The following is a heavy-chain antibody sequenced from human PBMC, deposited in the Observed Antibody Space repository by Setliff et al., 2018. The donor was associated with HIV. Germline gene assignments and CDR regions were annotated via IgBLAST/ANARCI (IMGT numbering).Heavy chain of an antibody. CDR2: INSDGSTV. J-gene: IGHJ5*01. V-gene: IGHV3-74*03. D-gene: IGHD6-13*01. CDR3: VRVAGFSSSWFGY. CDR1: GFTFSNYA. Sequence: GGSLRLSCAASGFTFSNYAMSWVRQAPGEGLEWVARINSDGSTVEHAGAVKGRLTISRDNARNTLYLEMNSLRVEDAAMYYCVRVAGFSSSWFGYWGQGTLVTVSS.